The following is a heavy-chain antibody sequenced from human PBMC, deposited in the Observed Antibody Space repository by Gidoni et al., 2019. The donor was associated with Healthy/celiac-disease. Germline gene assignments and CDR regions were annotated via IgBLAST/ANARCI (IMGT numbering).Heavy chain of an antibody. J-gene: IGHJ3*02. CDR1: GFTFSSYW. CDR2: IKQDGSEK. Sequence: EVQLVESGGGLVQPGGSLRLSCAASGFTFSSYWMSWVRQAPGKGLEWVANIKQDGSEKYYVDSVKGRFTISRDNAKNSLYLQMNSLRAEDTAVYYCARDIIRAAAGMWGAFDIWGQGTMVTVSS. D-gene: IGHD6-13*01. V-gene: IGHV3-7*03. CDR3: ARDIIRAAAGMWGAFDI.